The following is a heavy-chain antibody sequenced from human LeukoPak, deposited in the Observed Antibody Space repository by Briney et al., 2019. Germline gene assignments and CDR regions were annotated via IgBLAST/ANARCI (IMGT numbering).Heavy chain of an antibody. J-gene: IGHJ6*03. V-gene: IGHV4-31*03. Sequence: SETLSLTCTVSGGSISSGGYYWSWIRQHPGKGLEWIGYIYYSGSTHYNPSLKSRVTISVDTSKNQFSLKLSSVTAADTAVYYCARGQPPYSKPLRDYYYMDVWGKGTTVTVSS. CDR1: GGSISSGGYY. D-gene: IGHD4-11*01. CDR2: IYYSGST. CDR3: ARGQPPYSKPLRDYYYMDV.